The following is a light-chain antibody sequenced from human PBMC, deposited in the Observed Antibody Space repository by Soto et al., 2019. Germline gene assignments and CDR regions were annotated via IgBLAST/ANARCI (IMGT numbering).Light chain of an antibody. V-gene: IGLV1-40*01. J-gene: IGLJ3*02. CDR3: QSYDNSLSGSRV. CDR1: RSNIGAGYD. CDR2: GTN. Sequence: HSVLTQPPSVSGAPGQRVTISCTGSRSNIGAGYDVHWYQQLPGTAPKLLIYGTNNRPSGVPDRFSGSKSGMSASLAITGRLAADEANYYCQSYDNSLSGSRVFGGGTKLTGL.